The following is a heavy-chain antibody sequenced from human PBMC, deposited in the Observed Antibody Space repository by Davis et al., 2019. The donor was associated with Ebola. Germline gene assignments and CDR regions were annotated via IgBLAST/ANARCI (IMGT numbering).Heavy chain of an antibody. Sequence: GGSLRLSCEASGLTFSNNAMHWVRQAPGKGLEWVAVISYDGSNKYYADSVKGRFTISRDNSKNTLYLQMNSLRAEDTAVYYCAKDRYSSSWSPVGYYGMDVWGKGTTVTVSS. CDR2: ISYDGSNK. V-gene: IGHV3-30*18. J-gene: IGHJ6*04. CDR3: AKDRYSSSWSPVGYYGMDV. CDR1: GLTFSNNA. D-gene: IGHD6-13*01.